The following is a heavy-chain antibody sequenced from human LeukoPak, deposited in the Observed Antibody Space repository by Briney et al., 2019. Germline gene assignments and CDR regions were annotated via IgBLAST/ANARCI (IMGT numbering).Heavy chain of an antibody. CDR2: IRKDGGAK. CDR3: ASSHDSSGND. V-gene: IGHV3-7*01. Sequence: GGSPRLSCAASGFPFSTYWMAWVRQAPGKGLDWVANIRKDGGAKFYAASVKGRFIISRDNAKNSLYLQMNNLRDEDTAVYYCASSHDSSGNDWGQGTLVTV. D-gene: IGHD3-22*01. CDR1: GFPFSTYW. J-gene: IGHJ4*02.